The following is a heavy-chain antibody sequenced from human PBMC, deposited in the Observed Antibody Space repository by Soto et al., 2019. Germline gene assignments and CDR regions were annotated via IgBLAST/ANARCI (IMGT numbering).Heavy chain of an antibody. Sequence: GGSLRLSCEVSGFSVTANYMSWVRQAPGKGLEWVSVIYSGGSTYYIDSVKGRFSISRDISKNTLYLQMNSLRAEDTAVYYCARFYDILTSAWLDPWGQGTLVTVSS. V-gene: IGHV3-53*01. CDR3: ARFYDILTSAWLDP. J-gene: IGHJ5*02. CDR1: GFSVTANY. D-gene: IGHD3-9*01. CDR2: IYSGGST.